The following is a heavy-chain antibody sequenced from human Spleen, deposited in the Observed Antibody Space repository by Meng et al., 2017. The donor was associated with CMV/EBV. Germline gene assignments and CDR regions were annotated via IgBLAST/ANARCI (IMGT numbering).Heavy chain of an antibody. CDR2: IRFPGNNK. CDR1: GFTFSYYG. V-gene: IGHV3-30*02. J-gene: IGHJ4*02. Sequence: GESLKISCAASGFTFSYYGMHWVRQAPGRGLEWVAFIRFPGNNKFYADSVKGRFTISGDNSSNTLYVQMNSLRAEDTAVYYCARHDCGGSCFLDYWGQGTLVTVS. CDR3: ARHDCGGSCFLDY. D-gene: IGHD2-15*01.